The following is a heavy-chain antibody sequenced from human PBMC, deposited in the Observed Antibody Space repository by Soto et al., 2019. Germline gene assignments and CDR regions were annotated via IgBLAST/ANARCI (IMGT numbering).Heavy chain of an antibody. D-gene: IGHD3-10*01. V-gene: IGHV4-34*01. CDR2: INHSGST. Sequence: SETLSLTCAVYGGSFSGYYWSWIRQPPGKGLEWIGEINHSGSTNYNPSLKSRVTISVDTSKNQFSLKLSSVTAADTAVYYCARSNRYGSGSYKNFDYWGQGTLVTVSS. J-gene: IGHJ4*02. CDR3: ARSNRYGSGSYKNFDY. CDR1: GGSFSGYY.